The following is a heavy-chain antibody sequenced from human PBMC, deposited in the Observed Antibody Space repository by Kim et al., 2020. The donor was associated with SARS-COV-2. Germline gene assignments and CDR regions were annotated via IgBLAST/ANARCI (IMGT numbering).Heavy chain of an antibody. D-gene: IGHD2-2*01. CDR3: AGCSSTSCYFEWYFDL. J-gene: IGHJ2*01. V-gene: IGHV3-23*01. CDR1: GFTFSSYA. CDR2: ISGSGGST. Sequence: GGSLRLSCAASGFTFSSYAMSWVRQAPGKGLEWVSAISGSGGSTYYADSVKGRFTISRDNSKNTLYLQMNSLRAEDTAVYYCAGCSSTSCYFEWYFDLWGRGTLVTVSS.